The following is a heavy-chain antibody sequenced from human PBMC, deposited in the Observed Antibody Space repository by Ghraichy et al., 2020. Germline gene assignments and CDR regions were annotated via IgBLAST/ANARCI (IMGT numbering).Heavy chain of an antibody. CDR3: ARGLNSGHYYYYYYMDV. D-gene: IGHD1-26*01. Sequence: SQTLSLPCTVSGGSISSYYWHWIRQPPGRGLEWIGSIYYNGNTNYNPSLKSRVTISKDTSNNQFSLRLSSVTAADTAVYYCARGLNSGHYYYYYYMDVWGKGTTVTVSS. CDR1: GGSISSYY. J-gene: IGHJ6*03. V-gene: IGHV4-59*01. CDR2: IYYNGNT.